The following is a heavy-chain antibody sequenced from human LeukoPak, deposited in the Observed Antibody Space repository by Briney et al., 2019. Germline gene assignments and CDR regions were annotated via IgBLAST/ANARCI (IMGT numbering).Heavy chain of an antibody. V-gene: IGHV1-46*01. CDR2: INPSGGST. CDR3: ARARKSAAFDI. CDR1: GFTFTTYY. J-gene: IGHJ3*02. Sequence: GGSLRLSCAASGFTFTTYYMHWVRQAPGQGLEWMGIINPSGGSTTYAQKFQGRVTMTRDTSTSIVYMELSSLRSEDTAFYYCARARKSAAFDIWGQGTMVTVSS.